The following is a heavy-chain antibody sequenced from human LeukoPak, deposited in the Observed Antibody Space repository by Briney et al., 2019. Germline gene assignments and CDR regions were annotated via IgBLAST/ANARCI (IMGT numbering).Heavy chain of an antibody. J-gene: IGHJ4*02. CDR3: AGTSSGWYPTFDY. CDR2: INPNSGGT. V-gene: IGHV1-2*02. Sequence: ASVEVSCKASGYTFTGYYIHWVRRAPGQGLEWMGWINPNSGGTNYAQKFQGRVTMTRDTSISTAYMELTRLRSDDTAVYYCAGTSSGWYPTFDYWGQGTLVTVSS. CDR1: GYTFTGYY. D-gene: IGHD6-19*01.